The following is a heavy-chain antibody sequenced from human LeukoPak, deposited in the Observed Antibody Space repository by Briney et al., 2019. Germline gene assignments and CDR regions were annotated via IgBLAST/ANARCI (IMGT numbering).Heavy chain of an antibody. D-gene: IGHD2-15*01. V-gene: IGHV7-4-1*02. CDR1: GYTFSSYA. CDR2: INTNTGNP. J-gene: IGHJ5*02. CDR3: ARAYCSGGSCNGWFYP. Sequence: ASVKVSCKASGYTFSSYAMNWVRQSPGQGLEWMGWINTNTGNPVYAQGFTGRFVFSLDTLVRTAYLEINSLKAEDTAVYYCARAYCSGGSCNGWFYPWGQGTLVTVSS.